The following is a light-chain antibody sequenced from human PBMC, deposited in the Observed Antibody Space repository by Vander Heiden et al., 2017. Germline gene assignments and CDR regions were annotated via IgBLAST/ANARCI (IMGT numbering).Light chain of an antibody. J-gene: IGKJ1*01. CDR2: KVS. CDR1: QTIRPW. V-gene: IGKV1-5*03. CDR3: QQYHSYTWA. Sequence: DIQRTQSPSTLSASVGDRVTITCRASQTIRPWLAWYQQKPGKAPNHLLYKVSTLQSGVPSRFSGSGSGTEFTITISSLQPDDFATYYCQQYHSYTWAFGQGTKVDI.